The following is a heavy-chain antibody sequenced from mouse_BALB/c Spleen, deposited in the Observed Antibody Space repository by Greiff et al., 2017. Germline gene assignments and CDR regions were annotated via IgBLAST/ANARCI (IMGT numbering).Heavy chain of an antibody. D-gene: IGHD2-1*01. V-gene: IGHV1S127*01. J-gene: IGHJ2*01. CDR3: TYLLSDD. CDR1: GYTFTSYW. CDR2: IDPSDSYT. Sequence: QVQLQQPGAELVKPGASVKMSCKASGYTFTSYWMHWVKQRPGQGLEWIGVIDPSDSYTSYNQKFKGKATLTVDTSSSTAYMQLSSLTSEDSAVYYCTYLLSDDWGQGTTLTVSS.